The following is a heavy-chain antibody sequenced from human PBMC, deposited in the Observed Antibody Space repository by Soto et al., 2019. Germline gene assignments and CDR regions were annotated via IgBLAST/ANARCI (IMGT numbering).Heavy chain of an antibody. V-gene: IGHV1-18*01. CDR1: GYTFTSYG. J-gene: IGHJ6*02. CDR3: ARVPYYDFWSGYRADFYGMDV. D-gene: IGHD3-3*01. Sequence: QVQLVQSGAEVKKPGASVKVSCKASGYTFTSYGISWVRQAPGQGLEWMGWISAYNGNTNYAQKLQGRVTMTTDTSTSTAYMELRSLRSDDTAVYYCARVPYYDFWSGYRADFYGMDVWGQGTTVTVSS. CDR2: ISAYNGNT.